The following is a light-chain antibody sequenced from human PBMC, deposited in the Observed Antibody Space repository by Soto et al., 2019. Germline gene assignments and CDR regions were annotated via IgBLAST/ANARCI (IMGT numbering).Light chain of an antibody. J-gene: IGKJ1*01. V-gene: IGKV3-20*01. CDR2: GAS. CDR1: QSVSNNY. Sequence: FGLTQSPGALSLSQGERATLSCRASQSVSNNYLAWYQQKPGQAPRLLIYGASNRATGIPDRFSGSGSGTDFTLTISRLEPEDFAVYYCQQYGSSGTFGQGTKVDIK. CDR3: QQYGSSGT.